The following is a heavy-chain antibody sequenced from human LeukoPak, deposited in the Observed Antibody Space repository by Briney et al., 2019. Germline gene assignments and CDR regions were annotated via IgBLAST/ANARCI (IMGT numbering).Heavy chain of an antibody. Sequence: SETLSLTCTVSGGSISSSSYYRGWIHQPPGKGLEWIGSIYYSGSTYYNPSLKSRVTISVDTSKNQFSLKLSSVTAADTAVYYCARHYYGSGSYMFWGQGTLVTVSS. V-gene: IGHV4-39*01. D-gene: IGHD3-10*01. J-gene: IGHJ4*02. CDR2: IYYSGST. CDR1: GGSISSSSYY. CDR3: ARHYYGSGSYMF.